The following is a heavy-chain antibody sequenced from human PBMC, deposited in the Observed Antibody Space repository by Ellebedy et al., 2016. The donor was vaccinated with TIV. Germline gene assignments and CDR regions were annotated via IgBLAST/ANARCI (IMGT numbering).Heavy chain of an antibody. V-gene: IGHV3-73*01. CDR1: GFIFSDSA. J-gene: IGHJ4*02. CDR2: IRKRTNSYAT. CDR3: TGAITGGGY. D-gene: IGHD1-14*01. Sequence: GESLKIPCAAPGFIFSDSAIYWVRQASGKGLEWVGRIRKRTNSYATDYAASVKGRFTISRDDSKNTAYLQMNSLKIEDTAVYYCTGAITGGGYWGQGTLVTVSS.